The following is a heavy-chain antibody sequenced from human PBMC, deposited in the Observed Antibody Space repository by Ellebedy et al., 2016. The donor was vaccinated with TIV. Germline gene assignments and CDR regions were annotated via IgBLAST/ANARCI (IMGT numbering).Heavy chain of an antibody. CDR3: ARPGITILRGMDV. D-gene: IGHD3-10*01. V-gene: IGHV3-23*01. CDR2: IRGSGDST. CDR1: GFTFSSYA. Sequence: GESLKISXAGSGFTFSSYAMTWVRQAPGKGLEWVSAIRGSGDSTSYADSVKGRFTISRDNARNSLYLQMKSLRVEDTAVYYCARPGITILRGMDVWGQGTTVTVSS. J-gene: IGHJ6*02.